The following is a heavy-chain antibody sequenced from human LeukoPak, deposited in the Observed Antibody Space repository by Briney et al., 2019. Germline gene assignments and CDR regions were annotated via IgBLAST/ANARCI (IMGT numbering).Heavy chain of an antibody. Sequence: GGSLRLSCVASGFPFSAFAMSWVRQPPGGGVEGVSTVNGSGGRKLHLASAKGRITISRDNSKKTVYLQMNSLKSEDTAVYYCAKGGASATDAPHGDVVTSSLDGFDIWGQGTMVTVSS. CDR3: AKGGASATDAPHGDVVTSSLDGFDI. V-gene: IGHV3-23*01. CDR2: VNGSGGRK. CDR1: GFPFSAFA. D-gene: IGHD2-21*02. J-gene: IGHJ3*02.